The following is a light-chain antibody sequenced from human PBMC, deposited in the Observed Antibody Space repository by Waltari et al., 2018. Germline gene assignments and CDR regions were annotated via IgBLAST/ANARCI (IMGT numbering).Light chain of an antibody. CDR3: QQRSNWPPKWT. CDR2: DAS. V-gene: IGKV3-11*01. Sequence: EIVLTQSPATLSLSPGERATLSCRASQSVSSYLAWYQQKPGQAPRLLIYDASNRATGMPARFSGSGSGTDFILTISSLEPEDFAVYYCQQRSNWPPKWTFGQGTKVEIK. J-gene: IGKJ1*01. CDR1: QSVSSY.